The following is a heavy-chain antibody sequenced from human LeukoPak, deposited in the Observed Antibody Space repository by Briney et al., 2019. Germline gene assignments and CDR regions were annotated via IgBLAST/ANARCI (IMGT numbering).Heavy chain of an antibody. CDR3: ARADDVYGPGSYLKY. CDR1: NYSISRDYY. V-gene: IGHV3-7*01. D-gene: IGHD3-10*01. Sequence: PSETLSLTCTVSNYSISRDYYWGWIRQPPGKGLEWVANIKQDGSEKYYVDSVKGRFTISRDNAKNSLYLQMNSLRAEDTAVYYCARADDVYGPGSYLKYWGQGTLVTVSS. J-gene: IGHJ4*02. CDR2: IKQDGSEK.